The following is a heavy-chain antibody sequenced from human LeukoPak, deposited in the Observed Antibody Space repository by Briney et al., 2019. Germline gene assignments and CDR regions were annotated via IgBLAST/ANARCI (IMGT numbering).Heavy chain of an antibody. J-gene: IGHJ4*02. D-gene: IGHD3-10*01. CDR2: INAGNGNT. CDR1: GYTFTSYA. CDR3: ATEGGPDRYGSGSFGY. V-gene: IGHV1-3*01. Sequence: GASVKVSCKASGYTFTSYAMHWVRQAPGQRLEWMGWINAGNGNTKYSQKFQGRVTITRDTSASTAYMDLSSLRYEDTAVYYCATEGGPDRYGSGSFGYWGQGTLVTVSS.